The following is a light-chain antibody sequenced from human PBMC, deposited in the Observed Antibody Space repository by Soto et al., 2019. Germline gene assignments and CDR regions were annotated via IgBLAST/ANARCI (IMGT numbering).Light chain of an antibody. CDR2: KAS. Sequence: IRMSKSPSTLSASVKDRVTIPCRASQSISSWLAWYQQKPGKAPKLLIYKASSLESGVPSRFSGSGSGTEFTLTISSLQPDDFATYYCQQYTSYPITFGQVTRLAIK. V-gene: IGKV1-5*03. CDR3: QQYTSYPIT. CDR1: QSISSW. J-gene: IGKJ5*01.